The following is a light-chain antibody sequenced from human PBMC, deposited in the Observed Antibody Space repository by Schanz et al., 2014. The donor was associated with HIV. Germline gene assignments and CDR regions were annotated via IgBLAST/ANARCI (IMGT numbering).Light chain of an antibody. CDR1: QSVGSY. J-gene: IGKJ2*01. CDR2: DVS. CDR3: QHRGT. Sequence: IVLTQSPATLSLSPGERATLSCRASQSVGSYLAWYQQKPGQAPRLLIYDVSNRATGIPARFSGSGSGTDFTLTVSSLEPEDFAVYYCQHRGTFGQGTKLEIK. V-gene: IGKV3-11*01.